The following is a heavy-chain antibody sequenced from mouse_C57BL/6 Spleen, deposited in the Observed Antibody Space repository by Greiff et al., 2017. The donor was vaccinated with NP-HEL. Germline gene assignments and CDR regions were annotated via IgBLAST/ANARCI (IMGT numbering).Heavy chain of an antibody. J-gene: IGHJ2*01. Sequence: VKLQESGAELVRPGTSVKVSCKASGYAFTNYLIEWVKQRPGQGLEWIGVINPGSGGTNYNEKFKGKATLTADKSSSTAYMQLSSLTSEDSAVYFCARGDPGYFDYWGQGTTLTVSS. D-gene: IGHD4-1*01. V-gene: IGHV1-54*01. CDR3: ARGDPGYFDY. CDR1: GYAFTNYL. CDR2: INPGSGGT.